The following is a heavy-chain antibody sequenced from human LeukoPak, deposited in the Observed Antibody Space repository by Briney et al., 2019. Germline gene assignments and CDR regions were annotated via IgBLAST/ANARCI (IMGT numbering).Heavy chain of an antibody. D-gene: IGHD2-2*01. CDR1: GFTFSSYG. Sequence: GGSLRLSCAASGFTFSSYGMSWVRQAPGKGLEWVSSITDSGGSTYFADSVKGRFTISRDNSKNTPYLQMNTLGAEDTAVYYCAKRLPYQFDYWGQGTLVTVSS. CDR2: ITDSGGST. CDR3: AKRLPYQFDY. V-gene: IGHV3-23*01. J-gene: IGHJ4*02.